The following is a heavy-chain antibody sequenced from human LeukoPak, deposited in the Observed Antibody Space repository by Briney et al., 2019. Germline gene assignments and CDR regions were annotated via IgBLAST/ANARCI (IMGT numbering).Heavy chain of an antibody. CDR2: INSDGSST. D-gene: IGHD3-10*01. Sequence: PGGSLRLSCAASGFTFSSYWMHWVRQAPGKGLVWVSRINSDGSSTSYADPVKGRYTISRDNAKNTLYLQMNSLRAEDTAVYYCARGGELLRYFDYWGQGTLVTVSS. J-gene: IGHJ4*02. V-gene: IGHV3-74*01. CDR1: GFTFSSYW. CDR3: ARGGELLRYFDY.